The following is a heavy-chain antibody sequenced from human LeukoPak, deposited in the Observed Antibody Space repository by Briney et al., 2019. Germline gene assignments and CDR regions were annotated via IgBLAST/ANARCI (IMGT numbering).Heavy chain of an antibody. CDR2: IGPHSSAT. CDR1: GGTFSSYA. J-gene: IGHJ4*02. CDR3: AREGNGLLSKDFDY. V-gene: IGHV1-2*02. Sequence: ASVKVSCKASGGTFSSYAISWVRQAPGQGLEWVGYIGPHSSATSSPQEFQGRVTMTRDTSMSTAYMELTRLTSDDTAVYYCAREGNGLLSKDFDYWGQGTLVTVSS. D-gene: IGHD2/OR15-2a*01.